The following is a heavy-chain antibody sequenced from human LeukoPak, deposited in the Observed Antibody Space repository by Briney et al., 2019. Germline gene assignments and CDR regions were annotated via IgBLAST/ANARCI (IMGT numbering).Heavy chain of an antibody. CDR2: ISGSGGST. Sequence: TGGSLRLSCAASGVTLRNYAMTWIRQAPGKGLEWVSVISGSGGSTYYADSVKGRFTISRDNSKNALYLQMNSLRAEDTALYYCAKDASGSYSPDYWGQGTLVTVSA. D-gene: IGHD1-26*01. J-gene: IGHJ4*01. CDR3: AKDASGSYSPDY. CDR1: GVTLRNYA. V-gene: IGHV3-23*01.